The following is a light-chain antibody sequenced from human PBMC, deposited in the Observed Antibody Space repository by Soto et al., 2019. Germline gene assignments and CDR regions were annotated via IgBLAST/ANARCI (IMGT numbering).Light chain of an antibody. Sequence: IVWTQYPGTLSLSPGERSTLSCRASQSVSSSYLAWYQQKPGQAPRLLIYGAYSRATGITDRFSGSGSGTDFTLTISRLEPEDFAVYYCQQYGSSPLTFGGGTKVDIK. V-gene: IGKV3-20*01. J-gene: IGKJ4*01. CDR3: QQYGSSPLT. CDR2: GAY. CDR1: QSVSSSY.